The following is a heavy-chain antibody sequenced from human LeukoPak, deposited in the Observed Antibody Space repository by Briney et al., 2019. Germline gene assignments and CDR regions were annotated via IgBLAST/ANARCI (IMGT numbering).Heavy chain of an antibody. CDR3: ARRDHFYDSSGYYSFDY. V-gene: IGHV4-34*01. CDR2: INHSGST. Sequence: SETLSLTCAVYGGSFSGYYWSWLRQPPGKGPEWIGEINHSGSTNYNPSLKSRVTISVDTSKNQFSLKLSSVTAADTAVYYCARRDHFYDSSGYYSFDYWGQGTLVTVSS. CDR1: GGSFSGYY. D-gene: IGHD3-22*01. J-gene: IGHJ4*02.